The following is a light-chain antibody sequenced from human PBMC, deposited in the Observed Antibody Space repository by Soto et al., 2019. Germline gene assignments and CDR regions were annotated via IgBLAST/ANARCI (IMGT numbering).Light chain of an antibody. Sequence: QSVLAQPASVSGSPGQSITISCTGTSSDVGGYNYVSWYQQNPGKAPKLMIYEVTNRPSGVSNRFSGSKSGNTASLTISGLQAEDEADYYCSSYTSSNTCVFGSGTKVTVL. CDR3: SSYTSSNTCV. J-gene: IGLJ1*01. CDR1: SSDVGGYNY. V-gene: IGLV2-14*01. CDR2: EVT.